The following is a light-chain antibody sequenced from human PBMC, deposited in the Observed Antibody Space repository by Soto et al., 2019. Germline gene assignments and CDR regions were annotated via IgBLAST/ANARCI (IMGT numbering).Light chain of an antibody. Sequence: EIVLTQSPGTLSLSPGERAPLSCMASQSVSSSYLAWYQQKPGQAPRLLIYGASSRATGIPDRFTGNGSGTDFTLTISRLEPEDFAVFYCHQYGSSPQTVGQGGKV. CDR2: GAS. CDR1: QSVSSSY. CDR3: HQYGSSPQT. V-gene: IGKV3-20*01. J-gene: IGKJ1*01.